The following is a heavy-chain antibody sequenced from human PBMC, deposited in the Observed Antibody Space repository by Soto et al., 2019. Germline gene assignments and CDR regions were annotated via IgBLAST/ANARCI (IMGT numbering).Heavy chain of an antibody. V-gene: IGHV3-23*01. CDR2: ISDSGGST. CDR3: AKDKRKQWLVDY. CDR1: GFTFSGYS. J-gene: IGHJ4*02. D-gene: IGHD6-19*01. Sequence: GGTLRLTCAASGFTFSGYSMSWIRQAPGKGLEWVSDISDSGGSTYDAYSEKGRFTISRYNSKNTLYLQMNSLRAEATAVYYCAKDKRKQWLVDYWGQGTLVTVSS.